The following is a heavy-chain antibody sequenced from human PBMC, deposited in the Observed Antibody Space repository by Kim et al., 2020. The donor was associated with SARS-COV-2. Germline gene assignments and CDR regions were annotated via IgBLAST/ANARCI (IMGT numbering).Heavy chain of an antibody. V-gene: IGHV4-59*01. Sequence: SETLSLTCSVSGASISRDYWTWIRQSPGKGLEWIGYIYESDATSYNPALKRRVTITVDTSMNQFSLKLTSVTAADTAIYYCVRGGQWFPCDYGGQGMMVTVSS. J-gene: IGHJ4*02. CDR3: VRGGQWFPCDY. D-gene: IGHD3-22*01. CDR1: GASISRDY. CDR2: IYESDAT.